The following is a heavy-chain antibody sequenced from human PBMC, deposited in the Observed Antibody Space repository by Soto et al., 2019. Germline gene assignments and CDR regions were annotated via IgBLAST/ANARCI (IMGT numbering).Heavy chain of an antibody. J-gene: IGHJ4*02. CDR2: INHSGST. Sequence: SETLSLTCAVYGGSFSGYYWSWIRQPPGKGLEWIGEINHSGSTNYNPSLKSRVTISVDTSKNQFSLKLSSVTAADTAVYYCAREHYYGSGSYYNWGIRGYFDYWGQGTLVTVSS. CDR1: GGSFSGYY. CDR3: AREHYYGSGSYYNWGIRGYFDY. D-gene: IGHD3-10*01. V-gene: IGHV4-34*01.